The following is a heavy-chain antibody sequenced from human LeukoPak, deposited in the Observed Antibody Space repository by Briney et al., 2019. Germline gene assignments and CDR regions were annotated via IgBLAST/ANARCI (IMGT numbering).Heavy chain of an antibody. V-gene: IGHV3-30*04. CDR1: GFTFSSYA. Sequence: PGGSLRLSCAASGFTFSSYAMHWVRQAPGKGLEWVAVISYDGRNENYADSVKGRFTIANDNHKNTLYLQMNSMRTEDTAVYYVARGGDYGSGSFRWRHFDSWGQGTLVTVSS. CDR2: ISYDGRNE. D-gene: IGHD3-10*01. J-gene: IGHJ4*02. CDR3: ARGGDYGSGSFRWRHFDS.